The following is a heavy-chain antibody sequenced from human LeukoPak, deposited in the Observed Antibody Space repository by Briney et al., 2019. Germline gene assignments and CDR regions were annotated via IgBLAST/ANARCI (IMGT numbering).Heavy chain of an antibody. CDR2: ISSTSSVI. J-gene: IGHJ4*02. V-gene: IGHV3-48*01. Sequence: GGSLRLSCTASGFTFSSQTMNWVRQAPGKGLEWVSYISSTSSVIYYADSVKGRFTISRDNSKNTLYLQMNSLRAEDTAVYYCAKLTMVRGVNSPIDYWGQGTLVTVSS. D-gene: IGHD3-10*01. CDR1: GFTFSSQT. CDR3: AKLTMVRGVNSPIDY.